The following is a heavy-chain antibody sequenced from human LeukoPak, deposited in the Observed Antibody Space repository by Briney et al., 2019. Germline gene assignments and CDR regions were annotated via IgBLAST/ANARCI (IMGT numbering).Heavy chain of an antibody. J-gene: IGHJ5*02. CDR2: INHSGST. CDR3: ARGPIVVVPAARVAGWFDP. V-gene: IGHV4-34*01. D-gene: IGHD2-2*01. CDR1: GGSFSGYY. Sequence: ASETLSLTCAVYGGSFSGYYRSWIRQPPGKGLEWIGEINHSGSTNYNPSLKSRVTISVDTSKNQFSLKLSSVTAADTAVYYCARGPIVVVPAARVAGWFDPWGQGTLVTVSS.